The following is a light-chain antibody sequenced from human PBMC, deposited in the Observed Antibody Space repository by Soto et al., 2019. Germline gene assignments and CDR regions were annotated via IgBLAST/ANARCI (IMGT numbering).Light chain of an antibody. Sequence: DVELTQTPLSSPVTLGQPASISCRSSQSLVYGDGDTYLTWLHQRPGQPPRPLLYKISNRFSGVPDRFSGSGAGTDFTLEISRVEAEDVGVYYCMQALQTPRTFGQGTKVDIK. CDR3: MQALQTPRT. CDR2: KIS. CDR1: QSLVYGDGDTY. J-gene: IGKJ1*01. V-gene: IGKV2-24*01.